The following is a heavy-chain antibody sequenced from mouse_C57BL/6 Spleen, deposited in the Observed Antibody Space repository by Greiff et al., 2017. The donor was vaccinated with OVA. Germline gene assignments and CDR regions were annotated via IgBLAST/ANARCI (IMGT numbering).Heavy chain of an antibody. CDR2: IYPSDSET. J-gene: IGHJ2*01. CDR1: GYTFTSYW. Sequence: QVQLQQPGAELVRPGSSVKLSCKASGYTFTSYWMDWVKQRPGQGLEWIGNIYPSDSETHYNQKFKDKATLTVDKSSSTAYMQLSSLTSEDSAVYYCAGANWDLDYWGQGTTLTVSS. V-gene: IGHV1-61*01. CDR3: AGANWDLDY. D-gene: IGHD4-1*01.